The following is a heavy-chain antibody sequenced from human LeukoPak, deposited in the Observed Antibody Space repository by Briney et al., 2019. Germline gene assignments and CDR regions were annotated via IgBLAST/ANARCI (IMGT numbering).Heavy chain of an antibody. V-gene: IGHV4-59*01. CDR1: GGSISSYY. CDR2: IYYSGST. J-gene: IGHJ4*02. Sequence: SETLSLTCTVSGGSISSYYWSWIRQPPGKGLEWIGYIYYSGSTNYNPSLKSRVTISVDTSKNQFSLKLSSVTAADTAVYYCARDPPHGNHFDYWGQGTWSPSPQ. D-gene: IGHD1-14*01. CDR3: ARDPPHGNHFDY.